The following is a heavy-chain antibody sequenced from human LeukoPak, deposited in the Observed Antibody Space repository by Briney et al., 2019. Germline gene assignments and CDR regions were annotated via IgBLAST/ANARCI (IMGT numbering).Heavy chain of an antibody. D-gene: IGHD3-10*01. Sequence: SETLTLTCTVSGGSISSYYWSWIRQPPGKGLEWIGYIYHSGSTYYNPSLKSRVTISVDRSKNQFSLKLSSVTAADTAVYYCARALMSVVRGVPNAFDIWGQGTMVTVSS. CDR2: IYHSGST. CDR1: GGSISSYY. V-gene: IGHV4-59*12. CDR3: ARALMSVVRGVPNAFDI. J-gene: IGHJ3*02.